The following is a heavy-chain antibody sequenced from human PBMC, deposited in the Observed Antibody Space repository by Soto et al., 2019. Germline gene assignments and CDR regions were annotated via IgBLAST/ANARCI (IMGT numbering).Heavy chain of an antibody. Sequence: ASVKVSCKASGGTFSSYAISWVRQAPGQGLEWMGGIIPIFGTANYAQKFQGRVTITADESTSTAYMELSSLRSEDMAVYYCARDSGGYSSSWYWFDPWGQGTLVTVSS. V-gene: IGHV1-69*13. CDR2: IIPIFGTA. J-gene: IGHJ5*02. CDR3: ARDSGGYSSSWYWFDP. CDR1: GGTFSSYA. D-gene: IGHD6-13*01.